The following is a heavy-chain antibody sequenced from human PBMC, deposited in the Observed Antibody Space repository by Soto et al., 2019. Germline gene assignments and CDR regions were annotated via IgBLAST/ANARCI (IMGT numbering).Heavy chain of an antibody. CDR2: ISSSSSTI. Sequence: PGGSLRLSCDTSGITFSSYSMNWVRQAPGKGLEWVSYISSSSSTIYCADSVKGRFTISRDNAKNSLYLQMNSLRDEDTAVYYCARDPPRYYYDSSGSGYWGQGTLVTVSS. CDR3: ARDPPRYYYDSSGSGY. D-gene: IGHD3-22*01. CDR1: GITFSSYS. J-gene: IGHJ4*02. V-gene: IGHV3-48*02.